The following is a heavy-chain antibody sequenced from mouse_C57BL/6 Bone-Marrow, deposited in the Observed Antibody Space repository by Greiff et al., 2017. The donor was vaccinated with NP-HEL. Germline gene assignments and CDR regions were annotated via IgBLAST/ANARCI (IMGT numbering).Heavy chain of an antibody. J-gene: IGHJ2*01. V-gene: IGHV1-81*01. Sequence: QVQLQQSGAELARPGASVKLSCQASGYTFTSYGISWVKQRTGQGLEWIGDIYPRTGSTSYNEKFKGKATLTADKSSSTAYMDLRSLTSEDSAVYFCANLYYWGQGTTLTVSS. D-gene: IGHD5-1*01. CDR2: IYPRTGST. CDR3: ANLYY. CDR1: GYTFTSYG.